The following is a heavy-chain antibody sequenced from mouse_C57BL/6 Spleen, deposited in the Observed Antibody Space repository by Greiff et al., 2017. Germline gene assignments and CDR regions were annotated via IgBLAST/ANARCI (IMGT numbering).Heavy chain of an antibody. CDR3: ARENWGLDY. D-gene: IGHD4-1*01. J-gene: IGHJ2*01. V-gene: IGHV5-4*01. CDR1: GFTFSSYA. Sequence: EVMLVESGGGLVKPGGSLKLSCAASGFTFSSYAMSWVRQTPEKRLEWVATISDGGSYTYYPDNVKGRFTISRDNAKNNLYLQMSHLKSEDTAMYYCARENWGLDYWGQGTTLTVSS. CDR2: ISDGGSYT.